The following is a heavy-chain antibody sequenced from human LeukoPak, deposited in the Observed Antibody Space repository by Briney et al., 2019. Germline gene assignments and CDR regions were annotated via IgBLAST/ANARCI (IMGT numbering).Heavy chain of an antibody. CDR1: GGSISSYY. V-gene: IGHV4-4*07. J-gene: IGHJ4*02. Sequence: SETLSLTCTVSGGSISSYYWSWIRQPAGKGLEWIGRIYTSGSTSNNPSLKSRVTMSLDTSKNQFSLTLTSVTAADTAVYFCARAVAAAGPFDYWGQGTLVTVSS. CDR2: IYTSGST. D-gene: IGHD6-13*01. CDR3: ARAVAAAGPFDY.